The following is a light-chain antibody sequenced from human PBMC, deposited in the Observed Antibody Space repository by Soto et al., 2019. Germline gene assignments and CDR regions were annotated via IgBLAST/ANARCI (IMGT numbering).Light chain of an antibody. CDR1: QSVDSY. CDR2: DAS. J-gene: IGKJ4*01. V-gene: IGKV3-11*01. Sequence: EIVLTQSPATLSLSPGERATLSCRASQSVDSYVAWYQQNPGQAPRLLMYDASNRVIGIPARFSGSGSGTVFTLTISSLEPEDFAVYYCQQRRSWPLTFGGGTKVEI. CDR3: QQRRSWPLT.